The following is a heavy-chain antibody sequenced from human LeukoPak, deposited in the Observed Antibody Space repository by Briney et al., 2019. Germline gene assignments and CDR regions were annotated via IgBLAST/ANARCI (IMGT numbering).Heavy chain of an antibody. V-gene: IGHV4-34*01. Sequence: SETLSLTCAVYGGSFSGYYWSWIRQPPGKGLEWNGEINHSGSTNYNPSLKSRVTISVDTSKNQFSLKLTSVTAADTAVYYCARGAAQFDPWGQGTLVTVSS. CDR2: INHSGST. CDR3: ARGAAQFDP. CDR1: GGSFSGYY. J-gene: IGHJ5*02. D-gene: IGHD2-15*01.